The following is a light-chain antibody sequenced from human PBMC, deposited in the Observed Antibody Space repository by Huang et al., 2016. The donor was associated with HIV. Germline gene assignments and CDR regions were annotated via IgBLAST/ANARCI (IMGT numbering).Light chain of an antibody. CDR3: MQSAETPFT. Sequence: IVLTQSPLSLPVTPGEPASISGRSSQSLLQNYGYNYLQWYVQKPGQSPQLLISLGSDRAAGVPDRFTGSGSGTEFTLEISSVEAEDVGVYYCMQSAETPFTFGPGTKVDI. J-gene: IGKJ3*01. V-gene: IGKV2-28*01. CDR2: LGS. CDR1: QSLLQNYGYNY.